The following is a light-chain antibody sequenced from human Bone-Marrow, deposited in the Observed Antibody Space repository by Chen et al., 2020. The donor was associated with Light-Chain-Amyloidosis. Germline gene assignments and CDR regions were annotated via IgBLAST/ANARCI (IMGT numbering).Light chain of an antibody. CDR1: HTISSND. Sequence: IVLTQSPGTLLFRPGEGAYHSCSASHTISSNDLTWYQQKFGQAPRLLIYGSSSRATGIPDRFTGSGSGKDFTRSINRLEPEDFAMYYCQQYGTSPLTLGGGTKVEIK. CDR3: QQYGTSPLT. CDR2: GSS. J-gene: IGKJ4*01. V-gene: IGKV3-20*01.